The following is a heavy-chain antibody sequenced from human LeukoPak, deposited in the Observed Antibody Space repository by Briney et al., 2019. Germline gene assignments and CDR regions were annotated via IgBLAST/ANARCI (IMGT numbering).Heavy chain of an antibody. J-gene: IGHJ4*02. CDR1: GFTFDDYA. Sequence: GGSLRLSCAASGFTFDDYAMHWVRQAPGKGLEWASGISWNSGSIGYADSVKGRFTISRDNAKNSLYLQMNSLRAEDTALYYCAKAYTPLWFGGVDYWGQGTLVTVSS. CDR2: ISWNSGSI. CDR3: AKAYTPLWFGGVDY. V-gene: IGHV3-9*01. D-gene: IGHD3-10*01.